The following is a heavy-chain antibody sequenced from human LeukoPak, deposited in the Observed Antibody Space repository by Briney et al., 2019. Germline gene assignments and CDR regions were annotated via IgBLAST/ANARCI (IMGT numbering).Heavy chain of an antibody. CDR2: IYSGGST. CDR1: GFTVSSNY. Sequence: GGSLRLSCAASGFTVSSNYMSWVRQAPGKGLEWVSVIYSGGSTYYADSVKGRFTISRHNSKNTLYLQMNSLRAEDTAVYYCARVIKQHPFSHYGTDVWGQGTTVTVSS. D-gene: IGHD6-13*01. V-gene: IGHV3-53*04. J-gene: IGHJ6*02. CDR3: ARVIKQHPFSHYGTDV.